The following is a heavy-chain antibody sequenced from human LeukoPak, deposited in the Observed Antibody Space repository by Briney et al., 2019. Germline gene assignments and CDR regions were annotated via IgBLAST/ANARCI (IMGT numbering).Heavy chain of an antibody. Sequence: GRSLRLSCAASGFTFSSYAMSWVRQAPGKGLEWVSAISGSGGSTYYADPVKGRFTISRDNSKNTLYLQMNSLRAEDTAVYYCAKGSGSYFYFDYWGQGTLVTVSS. V-gene: IGHV3-23*01. CDR1: GFTFSSYA. D-gene: IGHD1-26*01. J-gene: IGHJ4*02. CDR3: AKGSGSYFYFDY. CDR2: ISGSGGST.